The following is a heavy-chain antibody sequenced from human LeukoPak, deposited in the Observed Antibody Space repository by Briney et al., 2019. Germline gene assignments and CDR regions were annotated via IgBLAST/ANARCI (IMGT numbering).Heavy chain of an antibody. CDR1: GGSISSSSSY. CDR3: ARRPSGWLHYLDY. V-gene: IGHV4-39*01. J-gene: IGHJ4*02. D-gene: IGHD6-19*01. CDR2: IYSGGST. Sequence: PSETLSLTCTVSGGSISSSSSYWGWIRQPPGKGLEWIGNIYSGGSTYYNPSLKSRVTISLDTSKNQFSLKLSPVTAADTAVYFCARRPSGWLHYLDYWGQGTLVTVSS.